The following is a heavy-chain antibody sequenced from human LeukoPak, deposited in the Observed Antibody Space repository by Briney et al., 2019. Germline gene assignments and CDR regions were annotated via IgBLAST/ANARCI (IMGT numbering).Heavy chain of an antibody. CDR3: ARDGDAPMTDFDY. D-gene: IGHD2-21*02. CDR2: IKTDGSIT. Sequence: GGSLRLSCAASGFTFSSYWMCWVRQDPGKGLAWVSCIKTDGSITAYAGSVKGRFTISRDNAKNTLYLQMNSLRADDTAVYYCARDGDAPMTDFDYWGQGTLVTVSS. CDR1: GFTFSSYW. V-gene: IGHV3-74*01. J-gene: IGHJ4*02.